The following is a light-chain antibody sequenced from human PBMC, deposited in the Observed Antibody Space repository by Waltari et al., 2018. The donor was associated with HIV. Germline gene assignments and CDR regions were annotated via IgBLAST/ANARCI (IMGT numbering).Light chain of an antibody. CDR3: CSYAGSHWV. J-gene: IGLJ3*02. CDR2: DIS. Sequence: QSALTQPRSVSGSPGQSVTISCTGTSSDVGGYNYVSWYQQHPGQAPKLMIYDISKRPSGVPDRFSGSKSDNTASLTISGLQAEDEAHYYCCSYAGSHWVFGGGTKLTVL. V-gene: IGLV2-11*01. CDR1: SSDVGGYNY.